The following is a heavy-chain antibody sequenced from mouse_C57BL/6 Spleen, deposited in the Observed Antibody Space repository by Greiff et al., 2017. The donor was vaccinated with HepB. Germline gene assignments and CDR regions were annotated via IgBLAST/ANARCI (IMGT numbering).Heavy chain of an antibody. V-gene: IGHV5-17*01. J-gene: IGHJ3*01. CDR3: ARQLGPAWFAY. CDR2: ISSGSSTI. CDR1: GFTFSDYG. Sequence: EVHLVESGGGLVKPGGSLKLSCAASGFTFSDYGMHWVRQAPEKGLEWVAYISSGSSTIYYADTVKGRFTISRDNAKNTLFLQMTSLRSEDTAMYYCARQLGPAWFAYWGQGTLVTVSA. D-gene: IGHD4-1*02.